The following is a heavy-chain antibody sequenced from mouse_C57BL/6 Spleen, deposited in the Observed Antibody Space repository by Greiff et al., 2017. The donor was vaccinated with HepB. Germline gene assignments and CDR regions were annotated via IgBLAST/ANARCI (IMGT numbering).Heavy chain of an antibody. D-gene: IGHD1-1*01. V-gene: IGHV1-64*01. Sequence: VQLQQPGAELVKPGASVKLSCKASGYTFTSYWMHWVKQRPGQGLEWIGMIHPNSGSTNYNEKFKSKATLTVDKSSSTAYMQLSSLTSEDSAVYYCARDYGSSRFAYWGQGTLVTVSA. CDR1: GYTFTSYW. CDR3: ARDYGSSRFAY. CDR2: IHPNSGST. J-gene: IGHJ3*01.